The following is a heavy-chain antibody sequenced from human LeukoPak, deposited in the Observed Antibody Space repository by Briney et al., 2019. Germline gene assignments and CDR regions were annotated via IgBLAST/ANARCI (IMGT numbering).Heavy chain of an antibody. V-gene: IGHV3-7*01. J-gene: IGHJ4*02. CDR1: GFTFSSYW. CDR3: ARIDAGGREGGLVTIFVQVFDY. CDR2: IKQDGSEK. Sequence: GGSLRLSCAASGFTFSSYWMSWVRQAPGKGREGVANIKQDGSEKYYVDSVKGRFTISRDNAKNSLYLQMNSLRAEDTAVYYCARIDAGGREGGLVTIFVQVFDYWGQGTLVTVS. D-gene: IGHD3-3*01.